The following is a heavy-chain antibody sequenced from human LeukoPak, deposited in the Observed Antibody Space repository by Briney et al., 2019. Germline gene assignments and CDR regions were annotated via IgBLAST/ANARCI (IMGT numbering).Heavy chain of an antibody. D-gene: IGHD1-26*01. CDR3: AKGGSGTYYDRFDC. CDR2: ISTTGDKT. V-gene: IGHV3-23*01. Sequence: GGSLRLSCAVSGFTFSTYVVGWVRQAPGKGLEWVSVISTTGDKTFYADSVKGRFTISRDNSKNTLSLQMNSLRVEDTAIYYCAKGGSGTYYDRFDCWGQGTLVTVSS. J-gene: IGHJ4*02. CDR1: GFTFSTYV.